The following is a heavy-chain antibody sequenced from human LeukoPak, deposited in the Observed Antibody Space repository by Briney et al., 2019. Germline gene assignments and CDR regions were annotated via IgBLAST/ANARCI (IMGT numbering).Heavy chain of an antibody. J-gene: IGHJ6*03. CDR2: ISGSGGST. V-gene: IGHV3-23*01. CDR3: AKVMKGSERITMVRGLIIKTAGLYYMDV. Sequence: GGSLRLSCAASGFSFSSYAMSWGRQTPGTGLGGDSGISGSGGSTYYADSVKGRFTISRDNSKNLLYMQMNILTAEDTAVYYCAKVMKGSERITMVRGLIIKTAGLYYMDVWGKGTTVTVSS. CDR1: GFSFSSYA. D-gene: IGHD3-10*01.